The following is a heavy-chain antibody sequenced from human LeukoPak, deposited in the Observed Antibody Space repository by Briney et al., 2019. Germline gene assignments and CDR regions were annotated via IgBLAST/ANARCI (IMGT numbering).Heavy chain of an antibody. CDR3: TTVRPLSSSSWRDY. J-gene: IGHJ4*02. D-gene: IGHD6-13*01. CDR1: GFTLSNAW. Sequence: PGGSLRLSCAASGFTLSNAWMSWVRPAPGKGLEWVGRIKGKTDGGTTDYAAPVKGRFTISRDESKNTLYLQMNSLKTEDTAVYYCTTVRPLSSSSWRDYWGQGTLVTVSS. CDR2: IKGKTDGGTT. V-gene: IGHV3-15*01.